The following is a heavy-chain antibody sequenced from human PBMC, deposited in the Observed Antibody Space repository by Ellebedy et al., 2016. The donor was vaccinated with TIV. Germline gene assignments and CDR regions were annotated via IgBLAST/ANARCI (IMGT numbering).Heavy chain of an antibody. CDR3: AKDPSGGVVAARPDY. V-gene: IGHV3-33*03. CDR2: IWYDGSNK. J-gene: IGHJ4*02. CDR1: GFTFSSYG. D-gene: IGHD2-15*01. Sequence: GESLKISCAASGFTFSSYGMHWVRQAPGKGLEWVAVIWYDGSNKYYADSVKGRFTISRDNAKNSLYLQMNSLRAEDTAVYYCAKDPSGGVVAARPDYWGQGTLVTVSS.